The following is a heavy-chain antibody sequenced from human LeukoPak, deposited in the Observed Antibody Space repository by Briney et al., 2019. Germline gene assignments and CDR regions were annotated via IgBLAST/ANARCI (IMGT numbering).Heavy chain of an antibody. Sequence: GGSLRLSCAASGFTFSDYYISWIRQAPGRGLEWVSYISTSGTNIYYADSVKGRFTISRDNSKNTLYLQMNSLRAEDTAVYYCANSGSYGRGKVGYWGQGTLVTVSS. CDR1: GFTFSDYY. CDR2: ISTSGTNI. V-gene: IGHV3-11*01. D-gene: IGHD1-26*01. J-gene: IGHJ4*02. CDR3: ANSGSYGRGKVGY.